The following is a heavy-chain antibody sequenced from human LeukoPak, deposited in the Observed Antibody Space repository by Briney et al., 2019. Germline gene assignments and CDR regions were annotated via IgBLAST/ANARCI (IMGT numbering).Heavy chain of an antibody. V-gene: IGHV4-61*02. J-gene: IGHJ4*02. CDR2: IYTSGST. CDR1: GGSISSGFYY. D-gene: IGHD1/OR15-1a*01. CDR3: ARGGGGNKIGY. Sequence: KASETLSLTCTVSGGSISSGFYYWSWIRQPAGKGLEWIGRIYTSGSTNYNPSLKSRVTISVDTSKNQFSLKLSSVTAADTAVYFGARGGGGNKIGYWGQGTLVTVSS.